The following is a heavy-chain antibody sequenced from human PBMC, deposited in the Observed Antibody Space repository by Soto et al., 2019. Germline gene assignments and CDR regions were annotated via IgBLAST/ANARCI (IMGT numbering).Heavy chain of an antibody. J-gene: IGHJ3*02. CDR3: ARDRYISGWSDDAFHI. V-gene: IGHV3-33*01. D-gene: IGHD6-19*01. CDR2: IWYDGSNK. CDR1: GFTFSSYG. Sequence: GGALRLSWAASGFTFSSYGMHWVRQAPGKGLEWVAVIWYDGSNKYYADSVKGRFTISRDNSKNTLYLQMNSLRAEDTAVYYCARDRYISGWSDDAFHIWGQGTMVTVS.